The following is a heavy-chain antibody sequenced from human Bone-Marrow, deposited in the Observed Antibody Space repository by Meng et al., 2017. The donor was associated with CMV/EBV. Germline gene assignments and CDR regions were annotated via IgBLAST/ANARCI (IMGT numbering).Heavy chain of an antibody. V-gene: IGHV3-23*03. Sequence: GESLKISCVASGFTLDSYAMSWVRQVPGKGLEWVSVIYSGAGSTYYADPVKGRFTISRDNSKNTLYLQVNSLRDEDTAVYYCAKAWYSHGLLDHWVQGTLVTVSS. J-gene: IGHJ4*02. D-gene: IGHD6-13*01. CDR1: GFTLDSYA. CDR2: IYSGAGST. CDR3: AKAWYSHGLLDH.